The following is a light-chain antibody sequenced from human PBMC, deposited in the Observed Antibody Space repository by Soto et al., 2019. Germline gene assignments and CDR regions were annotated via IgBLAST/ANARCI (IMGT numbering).Light chain of an antibody. V-gene: IGLV2-14*01. CDR2: EVS. Sequence: QSVLTQPASVSGSPGQSITISCTGTNGDIGGHNYVSWYQQHPGKAPKLMIYEVSNRPSGVSNRFSGSKSGNTASLTISGLQADDEADYYCSSYISSSIRVFGGGTKLTVL. CDR3: SSYISSSIRV. J-gene: IGLJ3*02. CDR1: NGDIGGHNY.